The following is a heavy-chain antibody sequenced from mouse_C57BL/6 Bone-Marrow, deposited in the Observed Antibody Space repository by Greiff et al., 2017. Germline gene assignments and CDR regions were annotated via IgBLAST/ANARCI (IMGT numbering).Heavy chain of an antibody. D-gene: IGHD2-5*01. J-gene: IGHJ3*01. Sequence: EVKLVESGGGLVKPGGSLKLSCAASGFTFSSYTMSWVRQTPEKRLEWVATLSGGGGNTYYPDSVKGRFTISRDNAKNTLYLQMSSLRSEDTALYYCARKGAYYSNYSWFAYWGQGTLVTVSA. CDR2: LSGGGGNT. V-gene: IGHV5-9*01. CDR3: ARKGAYYSNYSWFAY. CDR1: GFTFSSYT.